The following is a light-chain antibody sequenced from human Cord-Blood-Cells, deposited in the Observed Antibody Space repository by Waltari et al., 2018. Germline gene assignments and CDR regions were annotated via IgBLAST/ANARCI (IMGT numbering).Light chain of an antibody. CDR1: QSISSW. CDR3: QQYNSYSWT. V-gene: IGKV1-5*01. Sequence: DIQMTQSPSTLSASVGDRVTITCRASQSISSWLAGYQQKPGKAPKLLIYDASSLESGVPSRFSGSGSGTECTLTISSLQPDDFATYYCQQYNSYSWTFGQGTKVEIK. J-gene: IGKJ1*01. CDR2: DAS.